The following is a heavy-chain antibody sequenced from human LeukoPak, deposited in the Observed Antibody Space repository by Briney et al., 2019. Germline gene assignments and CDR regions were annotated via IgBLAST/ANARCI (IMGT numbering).Heavy chain of an antibody. Sequence: GGSLRLSCGASGFTLSHYGMHWVRQAPGKGLEWVAGIWFDGSKTYYADSVRGRFTISRDRSKNTLYLQMNRLRVEDTAVYFCAKDRSSGYDLDYWGQGTLVTVSS. CDR3: AKDRSSGYDLDY. CDR2: IWFDGSKT. CDR1: GFTLSHYG. V-gene: IGHV3-33*03. J-gene: IGHJ4*02. D-gene: IGHD3-22*01.